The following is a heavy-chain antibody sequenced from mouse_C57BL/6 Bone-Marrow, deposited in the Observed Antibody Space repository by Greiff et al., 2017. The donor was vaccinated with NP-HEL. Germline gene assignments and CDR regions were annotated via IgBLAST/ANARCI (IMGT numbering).Heavy chain of an antibody. V-gene: IGHV1-53*01. CDR1: GYTFTSYW. J-gene: IGHJ2*01. Sequence: QVQLQQPGTELVKPGASVKLSCKASGYTFTSYWMYWVKQRPGQGLDWIGNINPSNGATNYNEKFKIKATLTVDKSSSTAYMQLSSLTSEDSAVYYCARDSGYAFDYWGQGTTLTVSS. D-gene: IGHD3-2*02. CDR3: ARDSGYAFDY. CDR2: INPSNGAT.